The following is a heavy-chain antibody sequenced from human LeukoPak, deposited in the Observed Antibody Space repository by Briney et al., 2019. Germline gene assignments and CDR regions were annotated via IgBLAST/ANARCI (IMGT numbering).Heavy chain of an antibody. CDR1: GFTFSSYG. CDR3: ARTDYGSGTYSDY. D-gene: IGHD3-10*01. CDR2: IYSGGDT. J-gene: IGHJ4*02. Sequence: PGGSLRLSCAASGFTFSSYGMHWVRQAPGKGLEWVSVIYSGGDTYYADSVKGRFTISRDNSKNTLYLQMNSLRAEDTAVYYCARTDYGSGTYSDYWGQGTLVTVSS. V-gene: IGHV3-NL1*01.